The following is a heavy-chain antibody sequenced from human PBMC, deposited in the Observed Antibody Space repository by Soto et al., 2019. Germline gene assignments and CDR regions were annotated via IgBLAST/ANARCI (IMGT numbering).Heavy chain of an antibody. CDR3: GRNAIFVRGVPDEY. CDR1: GFTFTGYW. Sequence: PGGALRLSSAASGFTFTGYWMHSIRQAPGKGLEWVSRIKSDWSGTTYADSVKGRFSISRDNAKNTVYLQMDSLRVEDTAVYYCGRNAIFVRGVPDEYWGQGTPVTV. D-gene: IGHD3-10*02. V-gene: IGHV3-74*03. J-gene: IGHJ4*02. CDR2: IKSDWSGT.